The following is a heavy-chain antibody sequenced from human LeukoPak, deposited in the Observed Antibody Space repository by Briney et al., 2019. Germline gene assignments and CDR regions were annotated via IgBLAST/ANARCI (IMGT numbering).Heavy chain of an antibody. CDR2: IKHDGSEK. Sequence: GGSLRLSCAASGFTFSSYWMSWVRQPPGKGLEWVANIKHDGSEKYYVDSVKGRFTISRDNAKNSLYLQMNSLRAEDTAVYYCARDRYYYDSSGYYRTMYYFDYWGQGTLVTVSS. V-gene: IGHV3-7*01. CDR1: GFTFSSYW. CDR3: ARDRYYYDSSGYYRTMYYFDY. D-gene: IGHD3-22*01. J-gene: IGHJ4*02.